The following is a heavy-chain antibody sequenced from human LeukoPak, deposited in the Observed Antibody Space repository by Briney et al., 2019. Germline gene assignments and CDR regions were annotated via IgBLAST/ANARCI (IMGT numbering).Heavy chain of an antibody. J-gene: IGHJ5*02. CDR3: ARGPITMVRGGILFDP. CDR2: IYHSGST. D-gene: IGHD3-10*01. V-gene: IGHV4-30-2*01. Sequence: PSETLSLTCAVSGGSISSGGYSWSWIRQPPGKGLEWIGYIYHSGSTYYNPSLKSRVTISVDRSKNQFSLKLSSVTAADTAVYYLARGPITMVRGGILFDPWGQGTLVTVSS. CDR1: GGSISSGGYS.